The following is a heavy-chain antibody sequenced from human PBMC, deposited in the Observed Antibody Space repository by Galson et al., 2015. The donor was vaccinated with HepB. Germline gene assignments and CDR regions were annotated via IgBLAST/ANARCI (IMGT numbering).Heavy chain of an antibody. D-gene: IGHD5-12*01. Sequence: SLRLSCAASGFTFSRYWMIWVRQAPGKGLEWVANINPGGSEKYYVDSVKGRFTISRDNAKNSLYLQMNSLRADDTAVYYCARQLAIDYWGQGTLVTVSS. J-gene: IGHJ4*02. CDR2: INPGGSEK. V-gene: IGHV3-7*03. CDR1: GFTFSRYW. CDR3: ARQLAIDY.